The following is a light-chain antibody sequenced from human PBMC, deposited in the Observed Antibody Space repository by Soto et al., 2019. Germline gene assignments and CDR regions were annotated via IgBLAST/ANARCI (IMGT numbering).Light chain of an antibody. V-gene: IGKV3-20*01. J-gene: IGKJ1*01. CDR3: QQYGSSPQT. CDR2: GAS. CDR1: ESVSSSF. Sequence: ETVLTQSPGTLSLSPGERATLSCRASESVSSSFLAWYQQKPGQAPRLLIYGASSRATGIPDRFSGSGSGTDFTLTISRLEPEDFAVYYCQQYGSSPQTFGQGTKVEIQ.